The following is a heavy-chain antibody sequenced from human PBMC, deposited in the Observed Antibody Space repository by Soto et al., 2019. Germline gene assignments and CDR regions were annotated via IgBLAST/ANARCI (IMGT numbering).Heavy chain of an antibody. Sequence: GGSLRLSCAASGFTFSSYAMHWVRQAPGKGLEWVAVISYDGSNKYYADSVKGRFTISRDNSKNTLYLQMNSLRAEDTAVYYCARDQILESPYYGMDVWGQGTTVTVSS. D-gene: IGHD3-3*01. CDR2: ISYDGSNK. CDR1: GFTFSSYA. J-gene: IGHJ6*02. V-gene: IGHV3-30-3*01. CDR3: ARDQILESPYYGMDV.